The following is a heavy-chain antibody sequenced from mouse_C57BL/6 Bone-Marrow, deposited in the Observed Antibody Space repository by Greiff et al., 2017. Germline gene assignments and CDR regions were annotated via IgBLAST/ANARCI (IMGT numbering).Heavy chain of an antibody. D-gene: IGHD2-4*01. J-gene: IGHJ1*03. Sequence: DVMLVESGGGLVKPGGSLKLSCAASGFTFSDYGMHWVRQAPEKGLEWVAYISSGSSTIYYADTVKGRFTISRDNAKNTLFLQMTSLRSEDTAMYYCAKMIRGYFDVWGTGTTVTVSS. V-gene: IGHV5-17*01. CDR2: ISSGSSTI. CDR1: GFTFSDYG. CDR3: AKMIRGYFDV.